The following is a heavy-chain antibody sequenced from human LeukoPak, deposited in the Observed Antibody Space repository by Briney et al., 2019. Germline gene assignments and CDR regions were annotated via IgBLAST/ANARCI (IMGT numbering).Heavy chain of an antibody. V-gene: IGHV3-23*01. CDR1: GFTFSSYA. J-gene: IGHJ5*02. Sequence: GGSLRLSCAASGFTFSSYAMSWVRQAPGKGLEWVSVTSGSGTNTDYADSVKGRFTISRDNSKNTLYLQMNSLRAEDTAVYYCAREAYGRRFDPWGQGTLVTVSS. CDR3: AREAYGRRFDP. D-gene: IGHD3-10*01. CDR2: TSGSGTNT.